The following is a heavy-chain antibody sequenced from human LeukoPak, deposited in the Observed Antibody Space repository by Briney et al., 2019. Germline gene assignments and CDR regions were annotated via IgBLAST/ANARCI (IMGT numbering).Heavy chain of an antibody. J-gene: IGHJ3*02. D-gene: IGHD3-10*01. Sequence: GGSLRLSCAASGFTFSSYAMSWVRQAPGKGLEWVSVIYSGGSTYYADSVKGRFTISRDNSKNTLYLQMNSLRAEDTAVYYCARFSGAHDAFDIWGQGTMVTVSS. CDR2: IYSGGST. V-gene: IGHV3-53*01. CDR1: GFTFSSYA. CDR3: ARFSGAHDAFDI.